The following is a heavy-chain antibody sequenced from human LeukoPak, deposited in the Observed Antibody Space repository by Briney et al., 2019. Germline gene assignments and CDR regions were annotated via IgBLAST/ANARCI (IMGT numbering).Heavy chain of an antibody. D-gene: IGHD2-2*01. CDR1: GGSVSSGGYS. CDR2: IYDSGST. J-gene: IGHJ4*02. Sequence: PSETLSLTCAVSGGSVSSGGYSWSWIRQPPGRGLEWIGYIYDSGSTYYNPSLKSRVTISLDRSKNQFSLKLSSVTAADTAVYYCACLVPAAMDWGQGTLVTVSS. V-gene: IGHV4-30-2*01. CDR3: ACLVPAAMD.